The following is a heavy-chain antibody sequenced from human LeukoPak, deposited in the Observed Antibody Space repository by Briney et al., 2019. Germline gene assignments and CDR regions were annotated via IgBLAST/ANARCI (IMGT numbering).Heavy chain of an antibody. D-gene: IGHD3-3*01. CDR1: GFTFSSYD. Sequence: GGSLRLSCAASGFTFSSYDMHWVRQAPGKGLEWVSAIGTAGDTYYPGSVKGRFTISRENAKNSLYLQMNSLRAEDTAVYYCARVRYYDFWSGNDAFDIWGQGTMVTVSS. J-gene: IGHJ3*02. CDR3: ARVRYYDFWSGNDAFDI. V-gene: IGHV3-13*01. CDR2: IGTAGDT.